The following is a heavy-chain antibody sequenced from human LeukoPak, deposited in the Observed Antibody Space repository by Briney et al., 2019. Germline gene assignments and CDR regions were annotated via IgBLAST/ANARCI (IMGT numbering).Heavy chain of an antibody. J-gene: IGHJ3*02. D-gene: IGHD3-16*02. CDR3: TTDRYGNAFDI. CDR2: IKSKTDGGTT. CDR1: GSTFSNAW. Sequence: GGSLRLSCAASGSTFSNAWLSWVRQAPGKGLEWVGRIKSKTDGGTTDYAAPVKGRFTISRDDSKNTLYLQMNSLKTEDTAVYYCTTDRYGNAFDIWGQGTMVTVSS. V-gene: IGHV3-15*01.